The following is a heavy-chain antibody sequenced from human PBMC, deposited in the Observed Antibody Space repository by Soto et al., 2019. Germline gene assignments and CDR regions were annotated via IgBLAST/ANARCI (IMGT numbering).Heavy chain of an antibody. D-gene: IGHD6-13*01. V-gene: IGHV1-8*02. CDR3: ARGALVPGLVWFDP. CDR1: GYTFTICD. J-gene: IGHJ5*02. Sequence: ASVKVASKASGYTFTICDINWLRQANGQGLEWMGWMNPNSGNTGYAQKFQGRVTMTRNTSISTAYMELSSLRSEDTAVYYCARGALVPGLVWFDPWGQGTLVTVSS. CDR2: MNPNSGNT.